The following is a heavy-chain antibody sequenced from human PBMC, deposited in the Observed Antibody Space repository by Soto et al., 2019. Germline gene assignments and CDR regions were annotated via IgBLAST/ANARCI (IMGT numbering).Heavy chain of an antibody. CDR3: ARATYYDFWSGYWNVDAFDI. CDR1: GYTFTSYD. J-gene: IGHJ3*02. V-gene: IGHV1-8*01. CDR2: MNPNSGNT. D-gene: IGHD3-3*01. Sequence: QVQLVQSGAEVKKPGASVKVSCKASGYTFTSYDINWVRQATGQGLEWMGWMNPNSGNTGYAQKFQVIVTMTRNTSISTAYMELSSLRSEDTAVYYCARATYYDFWSGYWNVDAFDIWGQGTMVTVSS.